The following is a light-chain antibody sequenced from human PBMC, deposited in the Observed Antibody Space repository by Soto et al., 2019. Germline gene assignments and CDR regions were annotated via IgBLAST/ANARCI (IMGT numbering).Light chain of an antibody. CDR2: DAS. V-gene: IGKV3-20*01. CDR1: QSVSSSY. J-gene: IGKJ3*01. CDR3: QHYGTSAL. Sequence: EIVLTQSPGTLSLSPGERATLSCRASQSVSSSYLAWYQQKPGQAPRLLIYDASRATGIPDRSSGSGSGTDFTLTITRLEPEDFAVYYCQHYGTSALFGPGTTVDI.